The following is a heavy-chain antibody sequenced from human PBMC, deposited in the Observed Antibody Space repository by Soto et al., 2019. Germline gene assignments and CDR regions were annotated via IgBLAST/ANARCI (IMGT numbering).Heavy chain of an antibody. CDR1: GYTFTSYY. D-gene: IGHD3-22*01. CDR3: ARARGENYYDSSGYYRYYFDY. V-gene: IGHV1-46*01. J-gene: IGHJ4*02. Sequence: ASVKVSCKASGYTFTSYYMHWVRQAPGQGLEWMGIINPSGGSTSYAQKFQGRVTMTRDTSTSTVYMELSSLRSEDTAVYYCARARGENYYDSSGYYRYYFDYWGQGTLVTAPQ. CDR2: INPSGGST.